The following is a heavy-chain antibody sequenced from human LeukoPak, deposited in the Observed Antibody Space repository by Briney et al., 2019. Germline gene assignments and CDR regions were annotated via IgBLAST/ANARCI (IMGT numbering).Heavy chain of an antibody. CDR1: GFTFSTYD. V-gene: IGHV3-23*01. D-gene: IGHD1-26*01. Sequence: PGGSLRLSCAASGFTFSTYDMTWIRQAPGKGLEWVSAISGGADSTYYADSVKGRFTISRDNSKNTLYLQMNSLRAEDTAVYYCAKDQGRFGSYAAILDYWGQGTLVTVSS. J-gene: IGHJ4*02. CDR3: AKDQGRFGSYAAILDY. CDR2: ISGGADST.